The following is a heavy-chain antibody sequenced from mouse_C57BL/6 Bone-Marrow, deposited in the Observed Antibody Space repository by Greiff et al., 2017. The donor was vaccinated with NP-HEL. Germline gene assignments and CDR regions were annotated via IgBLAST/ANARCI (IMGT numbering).Heavy chain of an antibody. J-gene: IGHJ2*01. V-gene: IGHV5-4*01. CDR1: GFTFSSYA. CDR3: ARVSYYDYDGYFDY. Sequence: DVQLVESGGGLVKPGGSLKLSCAASGFTFSSYAMSWVRQTPEKRLEWVATISDGGSYTYYPDNVKGRFTISRDNAKNNLYLQMSHLKSEDTAMYYCARVSYYDYDGYFDYWGQGTTLTVSS. D-gene: IGHD2-4*01. CDR2: ISDGGSYT.